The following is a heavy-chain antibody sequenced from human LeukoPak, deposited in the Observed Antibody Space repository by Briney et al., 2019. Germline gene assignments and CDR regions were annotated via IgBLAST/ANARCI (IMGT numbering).Heavy chain of an antibody. V-gene: IGHV5-51*01. CDR3: ARQPPRIAAAGVMGNY. CDR2: INPGDSDT. CDR1: GYSFTSYW. Sequence: GESLKISCKGSGYSFTSYWIGWVRQMPGKGLEWMGIINPGDSDTRYSPSFQGQVTISADKSISTAYLQWSSLKASDTAMYYCARQPPRIAAAGVMGNYWGQGTLVTVSS. D-gene: IGHD6-13*01. J-gene: IGHJ4*02.